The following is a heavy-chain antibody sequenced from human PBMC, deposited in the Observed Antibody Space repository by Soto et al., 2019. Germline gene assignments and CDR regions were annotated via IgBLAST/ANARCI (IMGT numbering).Heavy chain of an antibody. CDR2: INHSGST. J-gene: IGHJ4*02. D-gene: IGHD2-15*01. CDR1: GGSFSGYY. CDR3: ARRCCLGYCSGGSCYRGTNDY. Sequence: SETLSLTCAVYGGSFSGYYWSWIRQPPGKGLEWIGEINHSGSTNYNPSLKSRVTISVDTSKNQFSLKLSSVTAADTAVYYCARRCCLGYCSGGSCYRGTNDYWGQGTLVTVSS. V-gene: IGHV4-34*01.